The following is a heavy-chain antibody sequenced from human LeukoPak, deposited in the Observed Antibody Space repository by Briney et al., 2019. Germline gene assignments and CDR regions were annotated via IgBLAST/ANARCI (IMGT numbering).Heavy chain of an antibody. CDR3: AKLMGSLDAWGSFRFSFDS. CDR1: EFTFSSYA. Sequence: GWALRLSCAASEFTFSSYAMSWVRLAPGKRLNWVSPISGSGGSLYYADSVRGRFTISRDNSKNTLYLQMNSLRAEDTAVYYCAKLMGSLDAWGSFRFSFDSWGQGTLVTVSS. CDR2: ISGSGGSL. V-gene: IGHV3-23*01. D-gene: IGHD3-16*02. J-gene: IGHJ4*02.